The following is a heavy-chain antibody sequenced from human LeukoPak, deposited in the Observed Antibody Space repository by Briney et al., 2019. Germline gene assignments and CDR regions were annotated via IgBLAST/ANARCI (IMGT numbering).Heavy chain of an antibody. CDR1: GYTFTGYY. CDR2: INPNSGGT. J-gene: IGHJ4*02. D-gene: IGHD1-26*01. Sequence: ASVKVSCKASGYTFTGYYMHWVRQAPGQGLEWMGWINPNSGGTNYAQKFQGRVTMTRDTSISTAYMELSRLRSDDTAVYYCARGDGEWELPGIDYWGQGTLVTVSS. V-gene: IGHV1-2*02. CDR3: ARGDGEWELPGIDY.